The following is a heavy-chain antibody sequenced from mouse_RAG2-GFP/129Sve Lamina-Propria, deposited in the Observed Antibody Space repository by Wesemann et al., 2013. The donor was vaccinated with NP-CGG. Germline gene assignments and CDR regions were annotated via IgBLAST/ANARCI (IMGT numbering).Heavy chain of an antibody. D-gene: IGHD2-1*01. V-gene: IGHV1-55*01. Sequence: QVQLQQPGAELVKPGASVKMSCKASGYTFTSYWITWLKQRPGQGLEWIGDIYPGSGSTNYNEKFKNKATLTVDTSSSTAYMQLSSLTSEDSAVYYCARRYGNYVDAMDYWGQGTSVTVSS. CDR2: IYPGSGST. CDR1: GYTFTSYW. CDR3: ARRYGNYVDAMDY. J-gene: IGHJ4*01.